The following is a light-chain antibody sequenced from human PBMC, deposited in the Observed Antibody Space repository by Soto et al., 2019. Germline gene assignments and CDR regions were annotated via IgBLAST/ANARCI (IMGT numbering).Light chain of an antibody. J-gene: IGKJ1*01. CDR1: QGISNY. CDR3: LQHKSYPWT. Sequence: DIQMTQSPSAMSASVGDRVTITCRASQGISNYLAWFQQKPGKVPTRLIYAASSLQCGFPSRFSGSGSGTEFTLTNSSLQPEDWATYDCLQHKSYPWTFGQGTTVEIK. CDR2: AAS. V-gene: IGKV1-17*03.